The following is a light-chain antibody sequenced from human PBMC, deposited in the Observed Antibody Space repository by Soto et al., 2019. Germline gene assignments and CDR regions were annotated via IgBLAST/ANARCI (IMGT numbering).Light chain of an antibody. Sequence: QPVLTQPPSVSGAPGQRVTISCTGSSSNIGAGYDVHWYQQLPGTAPKLLIYGNSNRPSGVPDRFSGSKSGTSASLAITGLQAXXXXXYYCQSYDSSLSGYVVFGGGTKLTV. V-gene: IGLV1-40*01. CDR1: SSNIGAGYD. CDR2: GNS. J-gene: IGLJ2*01. CDR3: QSYDSSLSGYVV.